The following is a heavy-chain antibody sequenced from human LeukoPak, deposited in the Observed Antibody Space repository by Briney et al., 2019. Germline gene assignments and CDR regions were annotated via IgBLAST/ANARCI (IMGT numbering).Heavy chain of an antibody. V-gene: IGHV1-69*05. J-gene: IGHJ4*02. CDR2: IIPIFGTA. Sequence: SVKVSCKTSGGTFSSYAISWVRQAPGQGLEWMGGIIPIFGTANYAQKFQGRVTITTDESTSTAYMELSSLRSEDTAVYYCARVGLRLGELSSLPIYYFDYWGQGTLVTVSS. D-gene: IGHD3-16*02. CDR1: GGTFSSYA. CDR3: ARVGLRLGELSSLPIYYFDY.